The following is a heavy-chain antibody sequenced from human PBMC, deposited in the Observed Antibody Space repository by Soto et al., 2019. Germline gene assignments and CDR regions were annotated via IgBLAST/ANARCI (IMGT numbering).Heavy chain of an antibody. CDR2: ISSSSSYI. CDR3: ARDFGKYYYGSGSYYYYYGMDV. Sequence: GGSLRLSCAASGFTFSSYSMNWVRQAPGKGLEWVSSISSSSSYIYYADSVKGRFTISRDNAKNSLYLQMNSLRAEDTAVYYCARDFGKYYYGSGSYYYYYGMDVWGQGTTVTVSS. D-gene: IGHD3-10*01. V-gene: IGHV3-21*01. CDR1: GFTFSSYS. J-gene: IGHJ6*02.